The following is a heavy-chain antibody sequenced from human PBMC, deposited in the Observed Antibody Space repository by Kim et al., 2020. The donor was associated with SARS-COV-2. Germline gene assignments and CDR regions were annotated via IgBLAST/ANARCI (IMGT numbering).Heavy chain of an antibody. V-gene: IGHV3-74*01. CDR3: TRDGDGRVDFDY. D-gene: IGHD2-21*02. Sequence: TYADSVKGRFTISRDNAKNTLYLQMNSLRAEDTAVYYCTRDGDGRVDFDYWGQGTLVTVSS. J-gene: IGHJ4*02.